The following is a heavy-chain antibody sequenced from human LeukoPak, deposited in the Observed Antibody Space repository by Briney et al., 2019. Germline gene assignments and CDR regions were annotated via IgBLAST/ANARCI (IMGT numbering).Heavy chain of an antibody. Sequence: SGGSLRLSCAASGFTLSTYAMSWVRQAPGKGLEWVSATNGYGGSTYFAGSVKGRFTISRDNSKNILYLQMDSLRAEDTAVYYCAKEVNSGSYGVYYGMDVWGQGTTVTVSS. D-gene: IGHD1-26*01. J-gene: IGHJ6*02. CDR1: GFTLSTYA. CDR3: AKEVNSGSYGVYYGMDV. V-gene: IGHV3-23*01. CDR2: TNGYGGST.